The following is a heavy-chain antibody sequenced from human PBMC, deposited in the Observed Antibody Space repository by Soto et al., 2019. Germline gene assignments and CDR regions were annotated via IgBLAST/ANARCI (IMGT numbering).Heavy chain of an antibody. J-gene: IGHJ4*02. CDR3: AKGLAVAGWLFFDY. CDR2: ISYDGSNK. V-gene: IGHV3-30*18. D-gene: IGHD6-19*01. Sequence: QPGGSLRLSCAASGFTFSSYGMHWVRQAPGKGLEWVAVISYDGSNKYYADSVKGRFTISRDNSKNTLYLQMNSLRAEDTAVYYCAKGLAVAGWLFFDYWGQGTMVTVYS. CDR1: GFTFSSYG.